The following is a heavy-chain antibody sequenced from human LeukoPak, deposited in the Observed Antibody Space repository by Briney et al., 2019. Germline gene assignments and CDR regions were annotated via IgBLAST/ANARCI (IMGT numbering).Heavy chain of an antibody. D-gene: IGHD6-13*01. V-gene: IGHV3-33*01. CDR3: ARDRLNEQQLLYKPAHYYYYYGMDV. CDR1: GFTFSSYG. CDR2: IWYDGSYK. Sequence: GRSLRLSCAAFGFTFSSYGMHWVRQAPGKGLEWVAVIWYDGSYKYYADSVKGRFTISRDNSKNTLYLQMNSLRAEDTAVYYCARDRLNEQQLLYKPAHYYYYYGMDVWGQGTTVTVSS. J-gene: IGHJ6*02.